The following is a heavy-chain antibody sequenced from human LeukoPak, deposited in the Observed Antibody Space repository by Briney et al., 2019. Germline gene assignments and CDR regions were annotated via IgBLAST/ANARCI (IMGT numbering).Heavy chain of an antibody. CDR3: ARLGVYSDYYYYYMDV. Sequence: ASVTVSFKASGYTFTIYGISWVRQAPGQGLEWMGWISAYNGNTNYAQKLQGRVTMTTDTSTSTAYMELRSLRSDDTAVYYCARLGVYSDYYYYYMDVWGKGTTVTVSS. D-gene: IGHD5-12*01. CDR2: ISAYNGNT. CDR1: GYTFTIYG. V-gene: IGHV1-18*01. J-gene: IGHJ6*03.